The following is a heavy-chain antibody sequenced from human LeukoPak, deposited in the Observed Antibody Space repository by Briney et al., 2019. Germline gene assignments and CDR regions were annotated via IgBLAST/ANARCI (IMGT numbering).Heavy chain of an antibody. Sequence: SETLSLICSVSGDFISSSSDYGGWVRQPPGKGLEWIGSILYSGIIRYNPALKSHLLISVDQSKNQSSQEVTSVTAADTAVYYCARLGKRGMTTVTTRAFDIRGQRTVVTVSS. CDR2: ILYSGII. V-gene: IGHV4-39*01. CDR3: ARLGKRGMTTVTTRAFDI. CDR1: GDFISSSSDY. D-gene: IGHD4-17*01. J-gene: IGHJ3*02.